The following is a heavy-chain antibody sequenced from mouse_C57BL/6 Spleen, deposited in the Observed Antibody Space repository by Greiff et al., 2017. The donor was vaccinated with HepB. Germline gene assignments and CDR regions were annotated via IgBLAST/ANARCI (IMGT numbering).Heavy chain of an antibody. D-gene: IGHD2-1*01. CDR1: GYAFSSYW. CDR2: IYPGDGDT. Sequence: QVQLKESGAELVKPGASVKISCKASGYAFSSYWMNWVKQRPGKGLEWIGQIYPGDGDTNYNGKFKGKATLTADKSSSTAYMQLSSLTSEDSAVYFCARERGFGNYDAMDYWGQGTSVTVSS. V-gene: IGHV1-80*01. CDR3: ARERGFGNYDAMDY. J-gene: IGHJ4*01.